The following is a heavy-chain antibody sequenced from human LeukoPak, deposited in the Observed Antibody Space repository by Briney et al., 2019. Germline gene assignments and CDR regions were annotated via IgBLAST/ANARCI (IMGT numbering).Heavy chain of an antibody. CDR3: ARDTNMILLDY. CDR1: GDTFNNNA. J-gene: IGHJ4*02. V-gene: IGHV1-69*06. CDR2: IIPIFGTP. Sequence: SVKVSCKASGDTFNNNAINWLRQAPGQGLEWMGSIIPIFGTPNYAQKFECRLTITADRSTTTAYMELSSLRAEDTAVYYCARDTNMILLDYWGQGTLITVSS. D-gene: IGHD3-22*01.